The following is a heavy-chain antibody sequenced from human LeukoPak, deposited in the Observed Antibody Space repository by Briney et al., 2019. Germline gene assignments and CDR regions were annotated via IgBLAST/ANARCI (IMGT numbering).Heavy chain of an antibody. D-gene: IGHD6-6*01. CDR2: IYTSGST. Sequence: SETLSLTCTVSGGSISSYYWSWIRQPAGKGLEWIGRIYTSGSTNYNPSLKSRVTMSVGTSKNQFSLKLSSVTAADTAVYYCARVGSAARPWYYFDYWGQGTLVTVSS. CDR1: GGSISSYY. J-gene: IGHJ4*02. CDR3: ARVGSAARPWYYFDY. V-gene: IGHV4-4*07.